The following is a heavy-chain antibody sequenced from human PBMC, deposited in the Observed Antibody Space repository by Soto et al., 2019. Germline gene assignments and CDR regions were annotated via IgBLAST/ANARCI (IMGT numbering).Heavy chain of an antibody. J-gene: IGHJ4*02. D-gene: IGHD1-26*01. CDR2: INTDGSVA. Sequence: GGSLRLSCAGSGFTFNNFWMHWVRQAPGKGLVWVARINTDGSVASHADSVKGRFTISRDNAKSTLYLQMNSLRAEDSARYYCARQTGLGATNYWGRGTLVTVSS. CDR3: ARQTGLGATNY. V-gene: IGHV3-74*01. CDR1: GFTFNNFW.